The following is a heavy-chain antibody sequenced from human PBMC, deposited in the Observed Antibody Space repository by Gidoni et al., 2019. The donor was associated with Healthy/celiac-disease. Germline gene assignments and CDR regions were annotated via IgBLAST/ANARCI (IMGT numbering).Heavy chain of an antibody. Sequence: EVQLVQSGAEVKKPGATVQISFKVSGYTFTNYYMHGVQQAPGKGLEWMGLVDPEDGETIYAENFQGRVTITADTSTDTAYMELSSLRSEDTAVYYCATGTPYSGSAQPLDYWGQGTLVTVSS. CDR2: VDPEDGET. V-gene: IGHV1-69-2*01. CDR1: GYTFTNYY. J-gene: IGHJ4*02. CDR3: ATGTPYSGSAQPLDY. D-gene: IGHD1-26*01.